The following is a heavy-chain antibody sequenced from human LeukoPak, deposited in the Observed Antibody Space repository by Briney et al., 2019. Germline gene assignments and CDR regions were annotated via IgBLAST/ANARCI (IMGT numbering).Heavy chain of an antibody. CDR1: GYTFTSYA. CDR2: INAGNGNA. CDR3: ARGERGVIIWGTLDY. Sequence: ASVKVSCKASGYTFTSYAMHWVRQAPRQRLEWMGWINAGNGNAKYSQKFQGRVTITRDTSASTAYMELSSLRSEDTAVYYCARGERGVIIWGTLDYWGQGTLVTVSS. D-gene: IGHD3-10*01. J-gene: IGHJ4*02. V-gene: IGHV1-3*01.